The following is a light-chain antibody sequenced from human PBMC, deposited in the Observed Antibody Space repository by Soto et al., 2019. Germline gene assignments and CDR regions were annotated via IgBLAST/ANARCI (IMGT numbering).Light chain of an antibody. Sequence: IQMTQSTSTLCASVGDTAAFTCRASQTISVSLAWYQQKPGKAPNLLIYDASTLQEGVPSRFSGSGSGTEFTLTVTSPQPDDFTTYFCQQYDKYSTFGQGTNVDVK. CDR1: QTISVS. CDR3: QQYDKYST. J-gene: IGKJ1*01. V-gene: IGKV1-5*01. CDR2: DAS.